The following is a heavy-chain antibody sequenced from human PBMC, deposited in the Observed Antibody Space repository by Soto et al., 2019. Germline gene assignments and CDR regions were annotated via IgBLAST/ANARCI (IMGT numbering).Heavy chain of an antibody. J-gene: IGHJ4*02. D-gene: IGHD3-10*01. CDR2: INTDGSST. Sequence: GGSLRLSCAASGFTFSSYWMHWVRQAPGKGLVWVSRINTDGSSTNYADSVKGRFTISRDNAKNTLYLQMNSLRAEDTAVYYCAKVRYGSGSYDYWGQGTLVTVSS. V-gene: IGHV3-74*01. CDR1: GFTFSSYW. CDR3: AKVRYGSGSYDY.